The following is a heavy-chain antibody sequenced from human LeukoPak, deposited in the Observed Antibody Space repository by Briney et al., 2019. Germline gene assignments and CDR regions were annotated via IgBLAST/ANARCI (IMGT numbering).Heavy chain of an antibody. Sequence: GGSLRLSCAASGFIFSTYAMHWVRQAPGKGLEYVSAISNHGGSTYYANSVKGRFIISRDNSKNTLYLQMGNLRIEDMAVYYCARESATSGWFFDYWGQGTLVTVSS. CDR2: ISNHGGST. V-gene: IGHV3-64*01. J-gene: IGHJ4*02. CDR1: GFIFSTYA. CDR3: ARESATSGWFFDY. D-gene: IGHD6-19*01.